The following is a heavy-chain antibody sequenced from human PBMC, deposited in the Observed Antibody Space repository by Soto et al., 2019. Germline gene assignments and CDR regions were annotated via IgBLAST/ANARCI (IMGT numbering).Heavy chain of an antibody. Sequence: PSETLSLTCTVSGGSISSGGYYWSLIRQHPGKGLEWIGYIYYSGSTYYNPSLKSRVTISVDTSKHQFSLKLSSVTAADTAVYYCATQGYCGGDCYSNYWGQGTLVTVSS. V-gene: IGHV4-31*03. D-gene: IGHD2-21*02. J-gene: IGHJ4*02. CDR2: IYYSGST. CDR3: ATQGYCGGDCYSNY. CDR1: GGSISSGGYY.